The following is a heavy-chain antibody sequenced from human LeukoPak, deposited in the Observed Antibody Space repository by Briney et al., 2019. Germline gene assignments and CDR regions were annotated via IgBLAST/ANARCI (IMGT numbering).Heavy chain of an antibody. Sequence: SETLSLTCAVYGGSFSGYYWSWIRQPPGKGLEWIGEINHSGSTNYNPSLKSRVTLSVDTSKNQFSLKLSSVTAADTAVYYCARGYGSGSYSGYWGQGTLVTVSS. CDR1: GGSFSGYY. CDR2: INHSGST. V-gene: IGHV4-34*01. D-gene: IGHD3-10*01. J-gene: IGHJ4*02. CDR3: ARGYGSGSYSGY.